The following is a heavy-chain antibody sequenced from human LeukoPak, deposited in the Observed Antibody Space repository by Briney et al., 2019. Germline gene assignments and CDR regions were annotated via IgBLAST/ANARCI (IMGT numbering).Heavy chain of an antibody. CDR2: ICSSSSTI. Sequence: TGGSLRLSCAASGFTFSSYSMNWVRQAPGKGLEWVSYICSSSSTISYADSVKGRFTISRDNAKNSLYLQMNRLRAEETAVYYCARGPSSGYYNWFDPWGEGTLVTVSS. V-gene: IGHV3-48*04. CDR1: GFTFSSYS. J-gene: IGHJ5*02. D-gene: IGHD3-22*01. CDR3: ARGPSSGYYNWFDP.